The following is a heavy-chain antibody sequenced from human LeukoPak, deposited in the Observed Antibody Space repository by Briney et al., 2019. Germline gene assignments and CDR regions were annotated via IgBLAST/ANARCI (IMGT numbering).Heavy chain of an antibody. CDR2: FDPEDGET. CDR3: ATVKYYYDSSGYYNWFDP. D-gene: IGHD3-22*01. Sequence: ASVKVSCKVSGYTLTELSMQWVRQAPGKGLEWMGGFDPEDGETIYAQKFQGRVTMTEDTSTDTAYMELSSLRSEDTAVYYCATVKYYYDSSGYYNWFDPWGQGTLVTVSS. CDR1: GYTLTELS. V-gene: IGHV1-24*01. J-gene: IGHJ5*02.